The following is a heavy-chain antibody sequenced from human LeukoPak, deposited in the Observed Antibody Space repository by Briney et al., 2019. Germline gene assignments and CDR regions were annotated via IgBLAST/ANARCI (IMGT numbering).Heavy chain of an antibody. CDR1: GGSISSYY. D-gene: IGHD3-22*01. CDR2: IYYSGST. J-gene: IGHJ4*02. V-gene: IGHV4-59*01. Sequence: PSETLSLTCTVSGGSISSYYWSWLRQPPGKGLEWIGYIYYSGSTNYNPSLKSRVTISVDTSKNQFSLKLSSVTAADTAVYYCASHYYDSSGREYWGQGPLVTVSS. CDR3: ASHYYDSSGREY.